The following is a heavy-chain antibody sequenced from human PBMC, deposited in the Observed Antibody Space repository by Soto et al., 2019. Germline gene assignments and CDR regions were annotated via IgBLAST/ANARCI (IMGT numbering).Heavy chain of an antibody. CDR2: VFYSGST. CDR3: ARGYCSSTICYIWDNWFDP. J-gene: IGHJ5*02. CDR1: GASISNYY. V-gene: IGHV4-59*01. D-gene: IGHD2-2*02. Sequence: SETLSLTCIVSGASISNYYWSWFRQPPEKGLEYIGYVFYSGSTGYNPSLKSRVSISVDTSKNQFSLKLTSVTAADTAVYYCARGYCSSTICYIWDNWFDPWGQGTLVTVSS.